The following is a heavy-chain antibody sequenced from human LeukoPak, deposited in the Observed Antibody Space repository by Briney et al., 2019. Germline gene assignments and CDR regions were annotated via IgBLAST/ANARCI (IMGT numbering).Heavy chain of an antibody. CDR1: GFTFSSYA. Sequence: GGSLRLSCAASGFTFSSYAMSWVRQAPGKGLEFVSGIYENGGTTYYADSVKGRFSISRDNSKNTLYLQMDSLRGEDTAVYYCAKDFRIGYSAHFDYWGQGALVTVSS. CDR2: IYENGGTT. V-gene: IGHV3-23*01. CDR3: AKDFRIGYSAHFDY. D-gene: IGHD2-21*01. J-gene: IGHJ4*02.